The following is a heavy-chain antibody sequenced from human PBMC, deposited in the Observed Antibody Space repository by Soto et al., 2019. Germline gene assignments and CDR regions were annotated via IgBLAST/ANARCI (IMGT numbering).Heavy chain of an antibody. Sequence: GGSLRLSCAASGFTFSSYSMNWVRQAPGKGLEWVSSISSGSSYIYYADSVKGRFTISRDNAKNSLYLQMNSLRAEDTAVYYCAGSGSSWYRDYYYGMDVWGQGNTVTVSS. D-gene: IGHD6-13*01. CDR3: AGSGSSWYRDYYYGMDV. CDR1: GFTFSSYS. CDR2: ISSGSSYI. V-gene: IGHV3-21*01. J-gene: IGHJ6*02.